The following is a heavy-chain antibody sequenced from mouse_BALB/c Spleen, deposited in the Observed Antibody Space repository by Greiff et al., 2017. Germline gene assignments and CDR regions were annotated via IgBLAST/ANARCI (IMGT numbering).Heavy chain of an antibody. CDR1: GYTFTSYY. CDR3: TSQGTGARAWFAY. J-gene: IGHJ3*01. CDR2: INPSNGGT. V-gene: IGHV1S81*02. Sequence: QVQLQQSGAELVKPGASVKLSCKASGYTFTSYYMYWVKQRPGQGLEWIGEINPSNGGTNFNEKFKSKATLTVDKSSSTAYMQLSSLTSEDSAVYYSTSQGTGARAWFAYRGEEGLGSVSA. D-gene: IGHD4-1*01.